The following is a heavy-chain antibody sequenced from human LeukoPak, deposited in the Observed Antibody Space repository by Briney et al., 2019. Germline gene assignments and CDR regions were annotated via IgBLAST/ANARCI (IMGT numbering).Heavy chain of an antibody. J-gene: IGHJ3*02. Sequence: GGSLRLSCAASGFTFRVYAMTWVRQAPGKGLEWVSGISGSGSSTYSTDSVKGRFTISRDNPNNTLYLQMNSLRAEDTALYYCAKAKITLIVVANPNSGALDIWGQGTMVTVSS. D-gene: IGHD3-22*01. CDR2: ISGSGSST. V-gene: IGHV3-23*01. CDR3: AKAKITLIVVANPNSGALDI. CDR1: GFTFRVYA.